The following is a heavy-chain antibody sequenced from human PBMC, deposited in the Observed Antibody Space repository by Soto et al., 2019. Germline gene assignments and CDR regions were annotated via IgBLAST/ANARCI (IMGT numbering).Heavy chain of an antibody. D-gene: IGHD3-3*02. CDR2: INHSGGT. V-gene: IGHV4-34*02. Sequence: QVQLQQWGAGLLKPSETLSLTCGVYGGSFSGYSWTWIRQAPGKGLEWIGEINHSGGTNYNSSLKCRVTISVDTSKNQCSLLLYSVTAADTALYYCARDRQYCHFLSGYQCEGPYGMDVWGQGTTVTVS. J-gene: IGHJ6*02. CDR1: GGSFSGYS. CDR3: ARDRQYCHFLSGYQCEGPYGMDV.